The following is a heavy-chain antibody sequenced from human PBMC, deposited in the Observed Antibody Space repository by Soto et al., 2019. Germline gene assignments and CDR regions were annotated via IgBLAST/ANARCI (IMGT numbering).Heavy chain of an antibody. V-gene: IGHV3-21*01. CDR2: ISGGGNYK. J-gene: IGHJ4*02. CDR1: GFTFRNYA. Sequence: GGPLGLSCAAAGFTFRNYAMHWVRPAHGKGLEWVAAISGGGNYKYYAESVKGRFTISRDNAKNSLYLQMDRLRAEDTALYYCVREDGKVGTNSAFDYWGLGALVTVSA. CDR3: VREDGKVGTNSAFDY. D-gene: IGHD1-26*01.